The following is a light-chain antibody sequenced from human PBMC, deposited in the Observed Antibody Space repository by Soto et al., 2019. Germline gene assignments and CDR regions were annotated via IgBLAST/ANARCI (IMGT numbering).Light chain of an antibody. CDR1: KSDVGVYDF. CDR3: NSYASSNAYV. J-gene: IGLJ1*01. V-gene: IGLV2-8*01. CDR2: EVV. Sequence: QSALTQPPSASGSPGQSVTIFCTGTKSDVGVYDFVSWYQQHPGKAPRLIIYEVVHRPSGVSDRFSGSKSGNTASLTISGLQAADEAEYYCNSYASSNAYVFGSGTKVTVL.